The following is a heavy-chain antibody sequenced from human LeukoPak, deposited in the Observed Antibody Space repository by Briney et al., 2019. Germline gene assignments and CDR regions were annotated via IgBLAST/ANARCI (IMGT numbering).Heavy chain of an antibody. Sequence: GGSLRLSCAASGFIFSDHWMHWVRQAPGKGLVWLSRINNDGSSTIYADSVKGRFTISRDNAKNTLYLQMNSLRAEDTAVYYCARGSYRGYGDTFDPWGQGTLVTVSS. V-gene: IGHV3-74*01. CDR1: GFIFSDHW. J-gene: IGHJ5*02. CDR3: ARGSYRGYGDTFDP. D-gene: IGHD4-17*01. CDR2: INNDGSST.